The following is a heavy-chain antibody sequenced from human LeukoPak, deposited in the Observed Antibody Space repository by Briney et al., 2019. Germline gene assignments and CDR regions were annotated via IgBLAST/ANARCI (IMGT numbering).Heavy chain of an antibody. CDR2: INTGNGNT. D-gene: IGHD2-2*01. Sequence: GASVKVSCKASGYTFTSYAMHWVRQAPGQRLEWMGWINTGNGNTKYSQKFQGRVTITRDTSASTAYMELSSLRSEDTAVYYCAREDIVVVPAATSTYYYYGMDVWGQGTTVTVSS. J-gene: IGHJ6*02. V-gene: IGHV1-3*04. CDR3: AREDIVVVPAATSTYYYYGMDV. CDR1: GYTFTSYA.